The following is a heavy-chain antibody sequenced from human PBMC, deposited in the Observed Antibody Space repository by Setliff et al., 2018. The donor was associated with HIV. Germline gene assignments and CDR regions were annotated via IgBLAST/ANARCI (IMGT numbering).Heavy chain of an antibody. D-gene: IGHD3-22*01. CDR2: IHYSGST. J-gene: IGHJ3*02. CDR3: ARRGDSSSYLYAFEI. V-gene: IGHV4-31*11. Sequence: SETLSLTCAVSGGSINSGGYYWTWIRQHPGMGLEWIGYIHYSGSTYYNPSLKSRVTISVDTSKNQFSLKLSSVTAADTAVYYCARRGDSSSYLYAFEIWGQGTRVT. CDR1: GGSINSGGYY.